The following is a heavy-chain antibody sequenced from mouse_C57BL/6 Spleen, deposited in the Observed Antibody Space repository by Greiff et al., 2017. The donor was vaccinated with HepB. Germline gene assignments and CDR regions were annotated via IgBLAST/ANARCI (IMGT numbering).Heavy chain of an antibody. CDR2: IDPEDGDT. D-gene: IGHD1-1*01. CDR1: GFNIKDYY. J-gene: IGHJ4*01. V-gene: IGHV14-1*01. Sequence: VQLKQSGAELVRPGASVKLSCTASGFNIKDYYMHWVKQRPEQGLEWIGRIDPEDGDTEYAPKFQGKATMTADTSSNTAYLQLSSLTSEDTAVYYCTTWYGTHYYAMDYWGQGTSVTVSS. CDR3: TTWYGTHYYAMDY.